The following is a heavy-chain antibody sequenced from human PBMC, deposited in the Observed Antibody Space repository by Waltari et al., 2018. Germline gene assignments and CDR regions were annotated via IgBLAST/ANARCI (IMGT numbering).Heavy chain of an antibody. CDR2: VYYSGST. Sequence: QVQLQESGPGLVKPSQTLSLTCTVSGVSISSGDDHWNWIRQPPGKGLEWLGYVYYSGSTYYNPALKSRLTMSVDTSKNQFYLHLNSVTAADTAVYYCARADYYYDKNWFDPWGQGTPVTVSS. CDR1: GVSISSGDDH. V-gene: IGHV4-30-4*08. CDR3: ARADYYYDKNWFDP. J-gene: IGHJ5*02. D-gene: IGHD3-22*01.